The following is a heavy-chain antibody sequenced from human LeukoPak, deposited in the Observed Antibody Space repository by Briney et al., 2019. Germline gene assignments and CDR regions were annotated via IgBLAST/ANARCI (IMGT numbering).Heavy chain of an antibody. Sequence: GGSLRLSCAASGFTVSSNYMSWVRQALGKGLEWVSVIYSGGSTYYADSVKGRFTISRDNSKNTLYLQMNSLRAEDTAVYYCAREVAGGYSYLDYWGQGTLVTVSS. CDR1: GFTVSSNY. D-gene: IGHD5-18*01. J-gene: IGHJ4*02. CDR2: IYSGGST. V-gene: IGHV3-53*01. CDR3: AREVAGGYSYLDY.